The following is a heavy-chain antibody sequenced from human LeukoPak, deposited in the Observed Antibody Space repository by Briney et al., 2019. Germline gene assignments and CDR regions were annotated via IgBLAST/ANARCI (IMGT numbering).Heavy chain of an antibody. CDR3: ARGTYYSSSGSYYNLDQ. V-gene: IGHV4-31*03. CDR1: GGSISSSGCY. Sequence: SETLSLTCTVSGGSISSSGCYWTWIRQHPGKGLEWLGYIFYSGSTYYNPSLKGRFTISLDTSKNQLSLKLSSVTAADTAVYYCARGTYYSSSGSYYNLDQWGQGTLVTVSS. J-gene: IGHJ4*02. D-gene: IGHD3-10*01. CDR2: IFYSGST.